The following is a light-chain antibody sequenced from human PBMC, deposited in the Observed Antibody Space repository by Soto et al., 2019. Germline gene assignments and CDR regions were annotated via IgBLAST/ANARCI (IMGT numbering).Light chain of an antibody. CDR2: KAS. CDR1: QSIDTW. V-gene: IGKV1-5*03. Sequence: DIQMTQSPSTLSASVGGRVTISCRASQSIDTWLAWYQHKPGKAPKLLIFKASTLESGVPSRFSGSGSGTEFTLTISSLQPDDFATYYCLHCNSYSLWTFGRGTKVDIK. J-gene: IGKJ1*01. CDR3: LHCNSYSLWT.